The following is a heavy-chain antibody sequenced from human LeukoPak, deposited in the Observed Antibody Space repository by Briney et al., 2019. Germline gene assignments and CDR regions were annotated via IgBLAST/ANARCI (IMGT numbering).Heavy chain of an antibody. D-gene: IGHD1-1*01. CDR1: GFTISNYW. J-gene: IGHJ3*02. Sequence: PGGSQRLSCEASGFTISNYWMSWVRQAPGKGLEWVANINQDAMQTHYGDSVKGHFTISRDNAKNSHYLQMNSLRGEDTAVYYCGGFGHPYNIDIWGQGTMVTVSS. CDR3: GGFGHPYNIDI. V-gene: IGHV3-7*01. CDR2: INQDAMQT.